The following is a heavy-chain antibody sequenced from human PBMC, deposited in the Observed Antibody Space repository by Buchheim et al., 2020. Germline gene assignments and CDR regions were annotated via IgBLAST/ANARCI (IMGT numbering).Heavy chain of an antibody. Sequence: QVQLVESGGGVVQPGRSLRLSCAASGFTFSSYAMHWVRQAPGKGLEWVAVISYDGSNKYYADSVKGRFTISRDNSKNTLYLQMNSLRAEDTAVYYCARSPMTTVTSDDYFDYWGQGTL. D-gene: IGHD4-17*01. V-gene: IGHV3-30*04. CDR3: ARSPMTTVTSDDYFDY. CDR1: GFTFSSYA. J-gene: IGHJ4*02. CDR2: ISYDGSNK.